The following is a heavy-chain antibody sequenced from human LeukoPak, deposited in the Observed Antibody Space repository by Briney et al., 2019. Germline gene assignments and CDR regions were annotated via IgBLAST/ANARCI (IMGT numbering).Heavy chain of an antibody. CDR1: GYTFTSYG. Sequence: ASGKFSFKASGYTFTSYGISWLRQAPGQGLEWMGWISAYNGNTNYAQKLQGRVTMTTDTSTSTAYMELRSLRSDDTAVYYCARVPGAAYYYGMDVWGKGTTVTVSS. D-gene: IGHD2-15*01. V-gene: IGHV1-18*04. CDR2: ISAYNGNT. J-gene: IGHJ6*04. CDR3: ARVPGAAYYYGMDV.